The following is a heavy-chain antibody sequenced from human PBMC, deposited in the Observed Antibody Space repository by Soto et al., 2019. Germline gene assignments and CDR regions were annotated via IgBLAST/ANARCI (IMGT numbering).Heavy chain of an antibody. D-gene: IGHD5-18*01. CDR3: ARTQVDTAMVTYPYYYGMDV. CDR2: ISYDGSNK. V-gene: IGHV3-30-3*01. J-gene: IGHJ6*02. CDR1: GFTFSSYA. Sequence: QVQLVESGGGVVQPGRSLRLSCAASGFTFSSYAMHWVRQAPGKGLEWVAVISYDGSNKYYADSVKGRVTISRDNSKNSLYLQMNSLRAEDTAVYYCARTQVDTAMVTYPYYYGMDVWGQGTTVTVSS.